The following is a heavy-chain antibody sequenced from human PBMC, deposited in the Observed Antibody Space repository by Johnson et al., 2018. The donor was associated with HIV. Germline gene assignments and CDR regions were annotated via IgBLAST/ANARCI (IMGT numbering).Heavy chain of an antibody. CDR3: ARDLDSSSSEDAFDI. V-gene: IGHV3-11*01. CDR2: ISSSGSTI. D-gene: IGHD6-6*01. J-gene: IGHJ3*02. Sequence: QMLLVESGGGLVKPGGSLRLYCAASGFTFSDYYMSWIRQAPGKGLEWVSYISSSGSTIYYADSVKGRLTISRDNSKNTLYLQMNSLRAEDTALYYCARDLDSSSSEDAFDIWGQGTMVTVSS. CDR1: GFTFSDYY.